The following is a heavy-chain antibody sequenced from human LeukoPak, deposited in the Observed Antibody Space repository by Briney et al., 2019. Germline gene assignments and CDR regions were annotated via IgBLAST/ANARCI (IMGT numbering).Heavy chain of an antibody. Sequence: PGGSLRLSCAASGFYFTDYAMSWARQAPGKGLEWLSAVSGNGDTKDYVDSVKGRFTISRDNSRNTVHLQMNSLRAEDTAVYYCAKDFYIAVAGTLDYWGQGTLVTVSS. CDR2: VSGNGDTK. V-gene: IGHV3-23*01. CDR1: GFYFTDYA. J-gene: IGHJ4*02. CDR3: AKDFYIAVAGTLDY. D-gene: IGHD6-19*01.